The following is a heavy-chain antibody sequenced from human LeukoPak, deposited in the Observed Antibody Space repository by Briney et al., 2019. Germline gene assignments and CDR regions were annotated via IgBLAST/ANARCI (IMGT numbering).Heavy chain of an antibody. D-gene: IGHD3-22*01. Sequence: SETLSLTCAVYGGSFSGYYWSWIRQPPGKGLEWIGEINHSGSTNYHPSLKSRVTISVDTSKNQFSLKLSSVTAADTAVYYCARHRRKTYDSSGYYYFDYWGQGTLVTVSS. V-gene: IGHV4-34*01. CDR3: ARHRRKTYDSSGYYYFDY. CDR2: INHSGST. CDR1: GGSFSGYY. J-gene: IGHJ4*02.